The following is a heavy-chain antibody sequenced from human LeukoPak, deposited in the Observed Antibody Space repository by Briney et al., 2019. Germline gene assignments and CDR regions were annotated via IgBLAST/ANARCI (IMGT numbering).Heavy chain of an antibody. D-gene: IGHD3-22*01. J-gene: IGHJ4*02. CDR2: INHSGST. CDR3: ARGNYYDSSGYRRKTRAFDY. Sequence: SETLSLTCTVSGGSISSYYWSWIRQPPGKGLEWIGEINHSGSTNYNPSLKSRATISVDTSKNQFSLKLSSVTAADTAVYYCARGNYYDSSGYRRKTRAFDYWGQGTLVTVSS. CDR1: GGSISSYY. V-gene: IGHV4-34*01.